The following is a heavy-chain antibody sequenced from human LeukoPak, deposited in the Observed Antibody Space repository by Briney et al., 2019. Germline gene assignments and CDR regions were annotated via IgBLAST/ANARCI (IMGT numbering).Heavy chain of an antibody. CDR1: GGSVSGGNYY. D-gene: IGHD3-9*01. Sequence: ETLSLTCAVSGGSVSGGNYYWSWIRQPPGKGLEWIGFISSSGSTSYNPSLKSRVTMSLDTSKNQFSLKLSSVTAADTAVYYCARSWSAGNYGNFDYWGQGTLVTVSS. CDR3: ARSWSAGNYGNFDY. CDR2: ISSSGST. V-gene: IGHV4-61*01. J-gene: IGHJ4*02.